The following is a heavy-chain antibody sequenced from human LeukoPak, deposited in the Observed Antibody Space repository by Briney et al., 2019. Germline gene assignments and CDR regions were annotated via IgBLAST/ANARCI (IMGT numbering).Heavy chain of an antibody. Sequence: PSQTLSLTCTVSGGSISSGNYYWSWIRQPAGKGLEWIGRIYNSGNTNYNPSLKSRVTISGDTSKNQFSLKLSSVTAADTAVYYCARDVKIGATWNYILGNFDYWGQGTLVSVSS. D-gene: IGHD1-7*01. CDR1: GGSISSGNYY. J-gene: IGHJ4*02. V-gene: IGHV4-61*02. CDR2: IYNSGNT. CDR3: ARDVKIGATWNYILGNFDY.